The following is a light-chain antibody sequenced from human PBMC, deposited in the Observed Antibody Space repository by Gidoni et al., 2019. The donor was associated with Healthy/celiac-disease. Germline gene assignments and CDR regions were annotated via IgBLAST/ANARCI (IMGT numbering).Light chain of an antibody. J-gene: IGKJ1*01. CDR1: QSVSSN. Sequence: ELVMTQSPATLSVSPGERATLSCRASQSVSSNLACYQQKPGQAPRLLIYGASSRATGLPARFIGSGSGTEFTLTISSLQSEDFAVYYCQQYNNWPRLTFGQGTKVEIK. CDR3: QQYNNWPRLT. V-gene: IGKV3-15*01. CDR2: GAS.